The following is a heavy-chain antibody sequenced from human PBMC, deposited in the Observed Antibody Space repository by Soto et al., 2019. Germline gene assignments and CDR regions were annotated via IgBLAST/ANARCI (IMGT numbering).Heavy chain of an antibody. V-gene: IGHV4-59*01. D-gene: IGHD6-13*01. J-gene: IGHJ4*02. CDR3: ARGLRVAAAGTDFDY. Sequence: QVQLQESGPGLVKPSATLSLTCTVSGGSISSYYWSWIRQPPGKGLEWIGYIYYSGSTNYNPSLKSRITISVDTSKNQFSLKLSSVTAADTAVYYCARGLRVAAAGTDFDYWGQGTLVTVSS. CDR1: GGSISSYY. CDR2: IYYSGST.